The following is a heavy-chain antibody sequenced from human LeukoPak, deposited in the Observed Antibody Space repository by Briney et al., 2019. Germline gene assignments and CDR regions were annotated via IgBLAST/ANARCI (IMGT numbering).Heavy chain of an antibody. CDR3: ARDCSGGSCYSDAFDI. J-gene: IGHJ3*02. CDR1: GYTFTGYY. V-gene: IGHV1-2*02. CDR2: INPNSGGT. Sequence: ASVKVSCKASGYTFTGYYMHWVRQAPGQGLEWMGWINPNSGGTNYAQKFQGRVTMTRDTSISTAYMELSSLRSEDTAVYYCARDCSGGSCYSDAFDIWGQGTMVTVSS. D-gene: IGHD2-15*01.